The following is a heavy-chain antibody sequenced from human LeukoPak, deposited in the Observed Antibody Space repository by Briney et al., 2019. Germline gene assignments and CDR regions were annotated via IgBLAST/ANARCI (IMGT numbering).Heavy chain of an antibody. CDR3: APRGYPTVFHY. CDR1: GFTFSSYA. V-gene: IGHV3-23*01. CDR2: IGGSGSTT. D-gene: IGHD3-10*01. Sequence: GGSLRLSCAASGFTFSSYAMSWVRQAPGKGLEWVSAIGGSGSTTYYADSVKGRFTISRDNSKNTVLLQMNSLRAEGTAVYYCAPRGYPTVFHYWGQGTLVAVSS. J-gene: IGHJ4*02.